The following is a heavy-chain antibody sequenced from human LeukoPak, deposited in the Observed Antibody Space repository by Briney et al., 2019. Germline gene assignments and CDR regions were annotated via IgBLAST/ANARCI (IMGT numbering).Heavy chain of an antibody. CDR1: GYTFTGCY. D-gene: IGHD3-22*01. Sequence: ASVKVSCKASGYTFTGCYMHWVRQAPGQGLEWMGWINPNSGGTNYAQKFQGRVTMTRDTSISTAYMELSRLRSDDTAVYYCARARITLNYYDGSGYPYDYFDYWGQGTLVTVSS. J-gene: IGHJ4*02. CDR2: INPNSGGT. V-gene: IGHV1-2*02. CDR3: ARARITLNYYDGSGYPYDYFDY.